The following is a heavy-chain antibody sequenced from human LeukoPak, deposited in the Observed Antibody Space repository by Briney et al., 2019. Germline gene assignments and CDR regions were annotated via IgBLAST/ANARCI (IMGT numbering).Heavy chain of an antibody. CDR1: GFAFSSYA. D-gene: IGHD3-10*01. CDR3: AKDWKFYYVSGSFIPDN. V-gene: IGHV3-30-3*01. Sequence: PGGSLRLSCAASGFAFSSYAVHWVRQAPGKGLECVAVISHDGSKKYYADFVKGRFTISRDNSKNTLYLHMNSLIPEDTAVYFCAKDWKFYYVSGSFIPDNWGQGTLVTVSS. CDR2: ISHDGSKK. J-gene: IGHJ4*02.